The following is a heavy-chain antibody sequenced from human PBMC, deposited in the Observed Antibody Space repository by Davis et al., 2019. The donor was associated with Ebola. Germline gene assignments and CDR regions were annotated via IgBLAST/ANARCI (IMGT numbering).Heavy chain of an antibody. CDR2: IWYDGSRK. Sequence: PGSLWKISCAASGFNFRSYGMHWVRQAPDKGLEWVAVIWYDGSRKYYGDSVKGRFTISRDNSNNLLYLQMNSLRAEDTAVYYCAIPDCSGANCYSVYIKNWGQGTLVTVSS. D-gene: IGHD2-15*01. CDR1: GFNFRSYG. V-gene: IGHV3-33*01. J-gene: IGHJ4*02. CDR3: AIPDCSGANCYSVYIKN.